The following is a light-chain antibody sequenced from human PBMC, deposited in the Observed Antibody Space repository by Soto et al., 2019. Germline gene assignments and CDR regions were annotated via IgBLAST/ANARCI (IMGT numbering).Light chain of an antibody. CDR2: WAS. CDR3: QQHYTTPRT. Sequence: DIVMTQSPDSLAVSLGEGATIHCKSSQSILFTSDNKNYLAWYQQKSGQPPRLLIYWASTRESGVPDRFSGRGSGTDFSLTISSLEAEDVAVYYCQQHYTTPRTFGQGTKVEIK. V-gene: IGKV4-1*01. J-gene: IGKJ1*01. CDR1: QSILFTSDNKNY.